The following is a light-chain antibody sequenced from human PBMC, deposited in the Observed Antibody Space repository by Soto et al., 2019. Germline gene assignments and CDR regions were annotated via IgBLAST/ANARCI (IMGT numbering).Light chain of an antibody. CDR3: CSYALISRYV. CDR1: SGDVGSYSH. Sequence: QSVLTQPASVSGSPGQSITIACTGTSGDVGSYSHVSWYQQHPGKAPRLIIYEGSKRPSGVSHRFSASRSDKTASLTISGLQAEDEAAYYCCSYALISRYVFGTGTMVTV. CDR2: EGS. V-gene: IGLV2-23*01. J-gene: IGLJ1*01.